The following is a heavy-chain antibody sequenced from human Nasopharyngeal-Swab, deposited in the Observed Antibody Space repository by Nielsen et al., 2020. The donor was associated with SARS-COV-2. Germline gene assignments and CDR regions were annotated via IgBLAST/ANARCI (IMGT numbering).Heavy chain of an antibody. CDR1: GFTFDDYA. V-gene: IGHV3-9*01. D-gene: IGHD3/OR15-3a*01. J-gene: IGHJ6*02. Sequence: SLKISCAASGFTFDDYAMHWVRQAQGKGLEWVSGISWNSGSIGYADSVKGRFTISRDNAKNSLYLQMNSLRAEDTALYYCAKDQRALDSNYYYYGMDVWGQGTTVTVSS. CDR2: ISWNSGSI. CDR3: AKDQRALDSNYYYYGMDV.